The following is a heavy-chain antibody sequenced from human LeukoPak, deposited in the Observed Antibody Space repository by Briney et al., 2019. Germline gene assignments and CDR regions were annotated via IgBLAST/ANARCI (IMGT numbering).Heavy chain of an antibody. CDR2: IYTSGST. J-gene: IGHJ4*02. Sequence: SQTLSLTCTVSGGSISSGSYYWSWIRQPAGKGLEWIGRIYTSGSTNYNPSLKSRVTISVDTSKNQFSLKLSSVTAADTAVYYCARVKMATFLDYWGQGTLVTVSS. V-gene: IGHV4-61*02. CDR3: ARVKMATFLDY. CDR1: GGSISSGSYY. D-gene: IGHD5-24*01.